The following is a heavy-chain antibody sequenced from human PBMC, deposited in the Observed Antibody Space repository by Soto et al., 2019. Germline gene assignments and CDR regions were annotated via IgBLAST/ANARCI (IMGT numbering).Heavy chain of an antibody. J-gene: IGHJ4*02. V-gene: IGHV1-3*01. CDR1: GNTVPSYA. D-gene: IGHD2-15*01. CDR2: INAGNRKT. CDR3: ARDLGGWPDY. Sequence: GASVKVSCKASGNTVPSYAMSWVRQAPGQRLEWMGWINAGNRKTKYSEQFQGRVTITRDTSASTAYMELSSLRSEDTAVYYCARDLGGWPDYWGQGTLVTVSS.